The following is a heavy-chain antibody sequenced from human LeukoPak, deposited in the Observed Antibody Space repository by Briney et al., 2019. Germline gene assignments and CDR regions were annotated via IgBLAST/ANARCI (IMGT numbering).Heavy chain of an antibody. D-gene: IGHD1-1*01. CDR1: GYTFTGYH. J-gene: IGHJ4*02. CDR2: INPNSGAT. Sequence: GASVNLSCTASGYTFTGYHMHWVRQAPGQGLEWMAWINPNSGATDYAQKFQSSVTMTRDTSTNTVYMALSRLRSDDTAVYYCARLNGNYFDYWGQGTLVTVSS. V-gene: IGHV1-2*02. CDR3: ARLNGNYFDY.